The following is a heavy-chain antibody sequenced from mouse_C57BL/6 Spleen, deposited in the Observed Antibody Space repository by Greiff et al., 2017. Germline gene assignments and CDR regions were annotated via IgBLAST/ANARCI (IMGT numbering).Heavy chain of an antibody. CDR2: INPSSGCT. V-gene: IGHV1-7*01. J-gene: IGHJ2*01. Sequence: VQLQQSGAELAKPGASVKMSCKASGYTFTSYWMHWVKQRPGQGLEWIGYINPSSGCTRYNQKFKDKATLTADKSSSTAYMQLSSLTYEDSAVYCCASSPGKDYFDDWGKGTTLTVSS. CDR1: GYTFTSYW. CDR3: ASSPGKDYFDD.